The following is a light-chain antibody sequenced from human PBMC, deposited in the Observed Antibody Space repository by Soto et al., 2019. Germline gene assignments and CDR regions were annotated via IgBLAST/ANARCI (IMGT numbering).Light chain of an antibody. V-gene: IGKV3-20*01. CDR1: QSVSSSY. Sequence: EIVLTQSPGTLSLSPGERATLSCRASQSVSSSYLGWYQQKPGQAPRLLIYDGSSRATGIPDRFSGSGSGTDFTLTISRLEPEDFAVYYCQQYGSSPQGTFGQGTKVEIK. J-gene: IGKJ1*01. CDR2: DGS. CDR3: QQYGSSPQGT.